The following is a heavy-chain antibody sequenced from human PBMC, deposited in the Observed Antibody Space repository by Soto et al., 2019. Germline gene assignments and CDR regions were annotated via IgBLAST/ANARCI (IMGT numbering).Heavy chain of an antibody. D-gene: IGHD1-26*01. CDR3: ARGYSGSYYILKWFDP. Sequence: ASVKVSCKASGYTFTSYYMHWVRQAPGQGLEWMGIINPSGGSTSYAQKFQGRVTMTRDTSTSTVYMELSSLRSEDTAVYYCARGYSGSYYILKWFDPWGQGTLVTVSS. J-gene: IGHJ5*02. CDR1: GYTFTSYY. CDR2: INPSGGST. V-gene: IGHV1-46*01.